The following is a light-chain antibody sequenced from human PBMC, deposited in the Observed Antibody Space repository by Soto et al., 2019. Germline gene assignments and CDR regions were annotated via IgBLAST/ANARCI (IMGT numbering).Light chain of an antibody. CDR1: SCNVGSNY. Sequence: QSVLTQPPSASGTPGQRVTISCSGSSCNVGSNYVYWYHQLPATAPKLLIYRNNQRPSGVPSRCSGSKTATSASLDISGGRSEDEDDYYCASWDDSLSGLNWVFGGGTKLTVL. V-gene: IGLV1-47*01. J-gene: IGLJ3*02. CDR3: ASWDDSLSGLNWV. CDR2: RNN.